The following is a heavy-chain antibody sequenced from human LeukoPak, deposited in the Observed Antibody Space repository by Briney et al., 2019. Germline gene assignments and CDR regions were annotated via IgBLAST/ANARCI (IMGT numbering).Heavy chain of an antibody. CDR2: IKYDGSAT. J-gene: IGHJ4*02. Sequence: PGGSLRLSCVGSEFSFSSYWMHWVRQAPEKGLEWVSSIKYDGSATTFADSVKGRFSISTDSAKNTAYLQMNSLRVEDTAIYYCAMDINGDLFHVWGQGTLVTASS. CDR3: AMDINGDLFHV. V-gene: IGHV3-74*01. CDR1: EFSFSSYW. D-gene: IGHD2-2*03.